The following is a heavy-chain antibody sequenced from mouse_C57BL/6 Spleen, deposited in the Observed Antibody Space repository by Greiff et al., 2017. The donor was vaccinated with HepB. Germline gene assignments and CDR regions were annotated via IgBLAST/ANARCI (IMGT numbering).Heavy chain of an antibody. CDR2: IYPGDGDT. CDR3: AREAFNCAPGY. CDR1: GYAFSSSW. V-gene: IGHV1-82*01. D-gene: IGHD4-1*02. Sequence: VQLQQSGPELVKPGASVKISCKASGYAFSSSWMNWVKQRPGKGLEWIGRIYPGDGDTNYNGKFKGKATLTADKSSSTAYMQLSSLTSEDSAVYFCAREAFNCAPGYWGQGTTLTVSS. J-gene: IGHJ2*01.